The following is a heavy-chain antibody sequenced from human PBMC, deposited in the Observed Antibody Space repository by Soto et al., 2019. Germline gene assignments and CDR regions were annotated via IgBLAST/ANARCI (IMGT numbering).Heavy chain of an antibody. V-gene: IGHV1-18*01. D-gene: IGHD2-2*01. CDR1: GYTFTSYG. CDR3: ARDIVVVPAALYFDY. CDR2: ISAYNGNT. J-gene: IGHJ4*02. Sequence: GASVKVSCKASGYTFTSYGISWVRQAPGQGLEWMGWISAYNGNTNYAQKLQGRVTMTTDTSTSTACMELRSLRSDDTAVYYCARDIVVVPAALYFDYWGQGTLVTVSS.